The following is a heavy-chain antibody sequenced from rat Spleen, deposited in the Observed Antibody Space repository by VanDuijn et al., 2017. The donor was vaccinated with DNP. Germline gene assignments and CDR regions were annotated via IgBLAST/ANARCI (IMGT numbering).Heavy chain of an antibody. CDR3: ARLSGDYGYKLLFDY. CDR1: GFTFNNYW. V-gene: IGHV5-31*01. CDR2: LTNTGSSI. J-gene: IGHJ2*01. D-gene: IGHD1-9*01. Sequence: EVQLVESGGGLVQPGRSLKLSCVASGFTFNNYWMTWIRQAPGKGLEWVASLTNTGSSIYYPDSVKGRFTVSRDNAKSTLYLQMDSLRSEDTAAYYCARLSGDYGYKLLFDYWGQGVMVTVSS.